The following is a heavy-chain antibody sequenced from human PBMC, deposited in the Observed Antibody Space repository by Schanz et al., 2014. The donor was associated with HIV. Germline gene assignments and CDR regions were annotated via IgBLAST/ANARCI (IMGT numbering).Heavy chain of an antibody. CDR2: ITPIFDTA. J-gene: IGHJ4*02. CDR3: ARTYTGDWSTGAD. D-gene: IGHD2-21*02. CDR1: GGTFNIYP. V-gene: IGHV1-69*06. Sequence: QVQLVQSGAEVKKTGSSVKVSCKASGGTFNIYPISWVRQAPGQGLEWMGGITPIFDTANYAQKFQGRVTITADKSTSTVYMDLSSLRSEDTAVYYCARTYTGDWSTGADWGQGTLVTVSS.